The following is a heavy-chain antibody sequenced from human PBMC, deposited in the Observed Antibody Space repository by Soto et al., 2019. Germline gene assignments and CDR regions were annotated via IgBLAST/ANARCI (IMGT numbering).Heavy chain of an antibody. D-gene: IGHD3-22*01. CDR2: ISYDGSNK. CDR3: AREYYYASSGSDY. Sequence: QVQLVESGGGVVQPGRSLRLSCAASGFTFSSYAMHWVRQAPGKGLEWVAVISYDGSNKYYADSVKGRFTISRDNCKNTLYLQMNSLRAEDTAVYYCAREYYYASSGSDYWGQGTLVTVSS. J-gene: IGHJ4*02. CDR1: GFTFSSYA. V-gene: IGHV3-30-3*01.